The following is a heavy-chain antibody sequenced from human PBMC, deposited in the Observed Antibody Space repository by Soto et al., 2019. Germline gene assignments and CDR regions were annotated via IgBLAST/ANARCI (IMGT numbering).Heavy chain of an antibody. CDR2: ISYDGSNK. CDR3: ARELTNYYDSSGYGYFDY. V-gene: IGHV3-30-3*01. Sequence: VQLVESGGGVVQPGRSLRLSCAASGFTFSSYAMHWVRQAPGKGLEWVAVISYDGSNKYYADSVKGRFTISRDNSKNTLYLQMNSLRAEDTAVYYCARELTNYYDSSGYGYFDYWGQGTLVTVSS. D-gene: IGHD3-22*01. CDR1: GFTFSSYA. J-gene: IGHJ4*02.